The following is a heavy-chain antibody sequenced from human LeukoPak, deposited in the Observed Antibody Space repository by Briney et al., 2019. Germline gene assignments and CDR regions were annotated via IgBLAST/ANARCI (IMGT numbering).Heavy chain of an antibody. CDR2: MNHSGNT. CDR3: ARHTPHYDILTGYYFPRYYFDY. V-gene: IGHV4-34*01. J-gene: IGHJ4*02. Sequence: PSETLSLTCAVSGGSFREYYWSWIRQPPGKGLEWVGDMNHSGNTNYNPSLKSRVTISVDTSKNQFSLKLSSVTAADTAVYYCARHTPHYDILTGYYFPRYYFDYWGQGTLVTVSS. CDR1: GGSFREYY. D-gene: IGHD3-9*01.